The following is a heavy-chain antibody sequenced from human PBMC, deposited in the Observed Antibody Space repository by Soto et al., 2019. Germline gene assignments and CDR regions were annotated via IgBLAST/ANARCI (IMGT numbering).Heavy chain of an antibody. Sequence: QVQLVESGGGVVQPGRSLRLSCAASGFTFSSYAMHWVRQAPGKGLEWVAVISYDGSNKYYADSAKGRFTISRDNSKNTLYLQMNSLRAEDTAVYYCARARGYSFIDYWGQGTLVTVSS. J-gene: IGHJ4*02. V-gene: IGHV3-30-3*01. D-gene: IGHD5-18*01. CDR1: GFTFSSYA. CDR2: ISYDGSNK. CDR3: ARARGYSFIDY.